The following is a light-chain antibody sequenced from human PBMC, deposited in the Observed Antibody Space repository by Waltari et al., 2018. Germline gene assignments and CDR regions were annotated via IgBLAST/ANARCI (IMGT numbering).Light chain of an antibody. Sequence: DIQMTHSPSSMPASVGDGVTTPCRASQGISNYLAWFQQKPGEAPKSLIYAASSSQSGVPPMFSGSGSGTDFTLTITSLQPEDFATYYCQQYNSYPYTFGQGTKLEIK. V-gene: IGKV1-16*01. J-gene: IGKJ2*01. CDR3: QQYNSYPYT. CDR2: AAS. CDR1: QGISNY.